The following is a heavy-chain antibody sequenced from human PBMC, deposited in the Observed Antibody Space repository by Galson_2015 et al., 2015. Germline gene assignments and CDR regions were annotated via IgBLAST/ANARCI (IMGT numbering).Heavy chain of an antibody. CDR1: GFTFSSQD. CDR3: TKAAGSNWSFDY. V-gene: IGHV3-23*01. CDR2: ITSSGGST. J-gene: IGHJ4*02. Sequence: SLRLSCAASGFTFSSQDMSWVRQAPGKRLEWVSLITSSGGSTYYADSVKGRFTISRDNSKNTLYLQMHSLRAEDTAVYYCTKAAGSNWSFDYWGQGTLVTVSS. D-gene: IGHD6-13*01.